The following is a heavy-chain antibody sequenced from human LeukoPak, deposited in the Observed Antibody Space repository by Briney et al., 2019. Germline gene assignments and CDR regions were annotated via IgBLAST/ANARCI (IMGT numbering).Heavy chain of an antibody. CDR2: IIPIFGTA. J-gene: IGHJ4*02. V-gene: IGHV1-69*13. Sequence: SVEVSCKASGGIFSSYAISWVRQAPGQGLEWMGGIIPIFGTANYAQKFQGRVTITADESTSTAYMELSSLRSEDTAVYYCARDPRDSSSPKFDYWGQGTLVTVSS. CDR1: GGIFSSYA. D-gene: IGHD6-6*01. CDR3: ARDPRDSSSPKFDY.